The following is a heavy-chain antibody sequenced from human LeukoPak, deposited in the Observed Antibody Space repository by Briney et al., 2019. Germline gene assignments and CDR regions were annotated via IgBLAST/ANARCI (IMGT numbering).Heavy chain of an antibody. CDR2: IRYDGTNK. J-gene: IGHJ5*02. CDR1: GFTFSTYG. Sequence: GGSLRLSCAASGFTFSTYGMHWVRQAPGKGLEWVAFIRYDGTNKYYADSVKGRFTISRDNAKNSLYLQMNSLRAEDTALYYCARGPSVGSGWSPDLWGQGTLVTVSS. CDR3: ARGPSVGSGWSPDL. V-gene: IGHV3-30*02. D-gene: IGHD6-19*01.